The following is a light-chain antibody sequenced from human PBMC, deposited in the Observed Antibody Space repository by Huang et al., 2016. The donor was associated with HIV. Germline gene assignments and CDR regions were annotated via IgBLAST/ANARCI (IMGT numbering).Light chain of an antibody. V-gene: IGKV3-15*01. CDR2: GAS. CDR3: QQYNNWPPPST. CDR1: QSIRSN. Sequence: EIVMTQSPDTLSVSPGERVTLSCRASQSIRSNLAWDQQKPGQAPGLLIHGASTRATGTRARFRGSGSGTEFTLTISGLQSEDSAVYYCQQYNNWPPPSTFGQGTRLEIK. J-gene: IGKJ5*01.